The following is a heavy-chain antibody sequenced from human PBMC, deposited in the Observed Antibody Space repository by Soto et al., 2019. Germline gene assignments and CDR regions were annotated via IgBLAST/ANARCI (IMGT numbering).Heavy chain of an antibody. CDR1: GFTFSSYA. Sequence: GGSLRLSCAASGFTFSSYAMHWVRQAPGKGLEWMAVISYDGSNKYYADYVKGRFTISRDNSKNTLYLQMNSLRAEDTAVYYCAGSYYDFWSGYENLYGMDVWGQGTTVTVSS. CDR3: AGSYYDFWSGYENLYGMDV. V-gene: IGHV3-30-3*01. J-gene: IGHJ6*02. D-gene: IGHD3-3*01. CDR2: ISYDGSNK.